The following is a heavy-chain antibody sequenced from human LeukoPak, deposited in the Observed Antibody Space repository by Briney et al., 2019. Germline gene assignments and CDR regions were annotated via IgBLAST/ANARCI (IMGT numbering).Heavy chain of an antibody. CDR2: ISSSSNYI. V-gene: IGHV3-21*01. CDR1: GFTFSIYT. J-gene: IGHJ4*02. D-gene: IGHD3-22*01. CDR3: ARDYDGSGYFGY. Sequence: PGGSLRLSCAASGFTFSIYTMNWVRPAPGKGLEWVSSISSSSNYIYYADSVKGRFTISRDNAKNSLYLQMNSLRAEDTAVYYCARDYDGSGYFGYWGQGTLVTVSS.